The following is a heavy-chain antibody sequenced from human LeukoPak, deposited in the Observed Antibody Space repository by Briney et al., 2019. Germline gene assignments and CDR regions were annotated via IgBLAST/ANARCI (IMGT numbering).Heavy chain of an antibody. CDR2: INHSGST. CDR3: ARPLGRFPDV. J-gene: IGHJ6*02. Sequence: PSETLSLTCAVYGGSFSGYYWSWIRQPPGKGLEWIGEINHSGSTNYNPSLKSRVTISVDMSKNQFSLKLSSVTAADTAVYYCARPLGRFPDVWGQGTTVTVSS. V-gene: IGHV4-34*01. D-gene: IGHD3-3*01. CDR1: GGSFSGYY.